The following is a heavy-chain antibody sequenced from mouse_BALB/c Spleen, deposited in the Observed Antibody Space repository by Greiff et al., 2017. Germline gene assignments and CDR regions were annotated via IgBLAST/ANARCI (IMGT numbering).Heavy chain of an antibody. CDR3: ARGGDYDGYYG. CDR1: GFTFSDYY. D-gene: IGHD2-3*01. CDR2: ISDGGSYT. J-gene: IGHJ4*01. Sequence: DVKLVESGGGLVKPGGSLKLSCAASGFTFSDYYMYWVRQTPEKRLEWVATISDGGSYTYYPDSVKGRFTISRDNAKNNLYLQMSSLKSEDTAMYYCARGGDYDGYYGWGQGTSVTVSS. V-gene: IGHV5-4*02.